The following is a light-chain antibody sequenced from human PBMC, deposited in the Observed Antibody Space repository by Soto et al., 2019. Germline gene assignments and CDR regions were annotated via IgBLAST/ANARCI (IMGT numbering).Light chain of an antibody. CDR2: DVS. CDR3: SSYTSSSTPYA. V-gene: IGLV2-14*01. CDR1: SSGVGGYNY. J-gene: IGLJ1*01. Sequence: QSALTQPASVSGSPGQSITISCTGTSSGVGGYNYVSWYQQHPGKAPKLMIYDVSNRPSGVSNRFSGSKSGNTASLTISGLHAEDEAYYYCSSYTSSSTPYAFGTGTKLTVL.